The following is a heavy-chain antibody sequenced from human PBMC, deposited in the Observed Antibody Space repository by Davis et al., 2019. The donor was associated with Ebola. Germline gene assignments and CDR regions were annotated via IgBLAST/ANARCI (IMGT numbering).Heavy chain of an antibody. J-gene: IGHJ4*02. V-gene: IGHV1-2*06. D-gene: IGHD4-11*01. CDR1: GYTFTTSY. Sequence: ASVKVSCKASGYTFTTSYMHWMRQAPGQGLEWLGRVILKSGATNYAQKFQGRVTMTRDTFISTVYMELSSLRYDDTADYYCARGHNYAHEYWGQGTLVTVSS. CDR2: VILKSGAT. CDR3: ARGHNYAHEY.